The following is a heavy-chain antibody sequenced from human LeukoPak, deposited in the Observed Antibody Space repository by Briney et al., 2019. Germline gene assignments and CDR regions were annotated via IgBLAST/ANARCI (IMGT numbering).Heavy chain of an antibody. CDR1: GGSFSGYY. D-gene: IGHD2-2*01. J-gene: IGHJ5*02. V-gene: IGHV4-34*01. CDR2: INHSGTT. Sequence: PSETLSLTCAVYGGSFSGYYWSWIRQPPGEGLEWIGEINHSGTTSYNPSLKSRVTISVDTSKSQFSLKLNSVTAADTAVYYCARETPAAGNWYDPWGQGTLVTVSS. CDR3: ARETPAAGNWYDP.